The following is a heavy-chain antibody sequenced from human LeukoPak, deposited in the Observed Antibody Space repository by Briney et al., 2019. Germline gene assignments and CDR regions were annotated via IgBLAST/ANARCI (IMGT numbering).Heavy chain of an antibody. D-gene: IGHD1-26*01. Sequence: NTSETLSLTCAVYGGSFSGYYWSWIRQPPGKGLEWIGETNHSGSTNYNPSLKSRVTISVDTSKNQLSLKLSSVTAADTAVYYCARGGRGSYYWYAFDIWGQGTMVTVSS. V-gene: IGHV4-34*01. CDR1: GGSFSGYY. CDR2: TNHSGST. CDR3: ARGGRGSYYWYAFDI. J-gene: IGHJ3*02.